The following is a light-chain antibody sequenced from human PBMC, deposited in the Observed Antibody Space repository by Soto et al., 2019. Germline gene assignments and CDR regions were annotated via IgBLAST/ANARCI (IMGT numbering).Light chain of an antibody. V-gene: IGLV2-14*01. Sequence: QSALTQPASVSGSPGQSITISCTGTSSDFGGYNYVSWYQQHPGKAPKVMIYEVSNRPSGVSNRFSGSKSGTTSSLTIAGLQAEYEADYYCSSYTSSSTLVVFGGGTKLTVL. CDR3: SSYTSSSTLVV. J-gene: IGLJ2*01. CDR2: EVS. CDR1: SSDFGGYNY.